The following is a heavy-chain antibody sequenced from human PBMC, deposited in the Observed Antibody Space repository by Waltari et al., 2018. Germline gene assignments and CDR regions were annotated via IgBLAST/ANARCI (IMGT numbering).Heavy chain of an antibody. Sequence: QVQLHQWGAGLLKPSETLSLTCAVSGGPFTDYSWGWIRQSPDKGLAWIGEIRHSGSTNDNPSPKSRCTMSVETIKKQVSLKLTCVTAADTAVYFCARTWGYSPPLGWFDPWGRGTRVTVSS. J-gene: IGHJ5*02. V-gene: IGHV4-34*01. CDR1: GGPFTDYS. CDR3: ARTWGYSPPLGWFDP. CDR2: IRHSGST. D-gene: IGHD1-26*01.